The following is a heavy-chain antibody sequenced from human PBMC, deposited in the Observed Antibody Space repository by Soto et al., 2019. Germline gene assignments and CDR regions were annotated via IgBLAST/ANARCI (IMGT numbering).Heavy chain of an antibody. Sequence: PGGSLRLSCAASGFNFSDFYISWIRQAPGKGLEWVSFISATGETIYYAESVKGRFTISRDNAQKSLVLQMNSLRAEDTAVYYCALRKTGSYFDYWGQGTLVTVSS. J-gene: IGHJ4*02. CDR3: ALRKTGSYFDY. CDR2: ISATGETI. D-gene: IGHD1-26*01. CDR1: GFNFSDFY. V-gene: IGHV3-11*01.